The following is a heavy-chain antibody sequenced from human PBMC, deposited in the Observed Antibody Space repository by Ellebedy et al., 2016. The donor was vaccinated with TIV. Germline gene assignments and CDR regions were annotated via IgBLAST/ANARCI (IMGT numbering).Heavy chain of an antibody. CDR1: GITFSTSG. Sequence: GGSLRLSXAASGITFSTSGMHWVRQAPGKGLEWVAVMWPDGRNMYYADSLKGRFTISRDNSKNTLYLQMNSLRADDTAAYYCAKEEGAYTTSGTYYYYMDVWGKGTTVTVSS. D-gene: IGHD2-21*01. CDR2: MWPDGRNM. CDR3: AKEEGAYTTSGTYYYYMDV. J-gene: IGHJ6*03. V-gene: IGHV3-33*06.